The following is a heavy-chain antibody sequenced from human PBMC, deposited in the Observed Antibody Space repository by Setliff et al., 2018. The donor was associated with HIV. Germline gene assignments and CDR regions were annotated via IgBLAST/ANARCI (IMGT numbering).Heavy chain of an antibody. V-gene: IGHV4-39*07. CDR2: IYYSGNT. CDR1: GGSISSGSFY. CDR3: AGNAIFGVVIGNWFDP. D-gene: IGHD3-3*01. Sequence: SSETLSLTCTVSGGSISSGSFYWGWIRQPPGKGLEWIGSIYYSGNTYYNPSLKSRVTISVDTSKNQFSLKLSSVTAADTAVYYCAGNAIFGVVIGNWFDPWGQGTLVTVSS. J-gene: IGHJ5*02.